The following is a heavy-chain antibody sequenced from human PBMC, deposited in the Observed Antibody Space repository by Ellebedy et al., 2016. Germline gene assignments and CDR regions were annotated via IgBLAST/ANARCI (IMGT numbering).Heavy chain of an antibody. CDR1: GFTFSSYA. Sequence: GGSLRLSXVASGFTFSSYAMSWVRQAPGKGLEWVSSISGSGSTTYYGGSVKGRFTISRDNSKSTLYLQMNNLRAADTAVYYCADGERTYYDYNRPLPWGQGTLVTVSS. CDR3: ADGERTYYDYNRPLP. J-gene: IGHJ5*02. D-gene: IGHD3-3*01. V-gene: IGHV3-23*01. CDR2: ISGSGSTT.